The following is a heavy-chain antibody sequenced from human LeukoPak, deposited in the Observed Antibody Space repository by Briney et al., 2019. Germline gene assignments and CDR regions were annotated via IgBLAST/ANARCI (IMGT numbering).Heavy chain of an antibody. CDR2: ISRSATII. CDR1: GFTFSSHG. D-gene: IGHD2-21*02. CDR3: ARDPCGADCHDEYFQY. V-gene: IGHV3-48*01. Sequence: GTLRLSCAASGFTFSSHGMNWVRQAPGKGLEWISYISRSATIIHYADSVKGRFTISRDDAKNSLYLQMNSLRAEDTAVYYCARDPCGADCHDEYFQYWGQGTLVTVSS. J-gene: IGHJ1*01.